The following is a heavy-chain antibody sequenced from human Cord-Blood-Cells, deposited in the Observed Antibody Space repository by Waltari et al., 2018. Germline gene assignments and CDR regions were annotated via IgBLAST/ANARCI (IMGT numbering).Heavy chain of an antibody. V-gene: IGHV4-34*01. D-gene: IGHD1-1*01. J-gene: IGHJ3*02. CDR2: INHSGST. Sequence: QVQLQQCGAGLLKPSETLSLTCAVYGGSFSGYYWSWIRQPPGKGLEWIGEINHSGSTNYNPTLKSRVTISVDTSKNQFSLKRSAVTAADTAVYYCARGQGNAFDIWGQGTMVTVSS. CDR3: ARGQGNAFDI. CDR1: GGSFSGYY.